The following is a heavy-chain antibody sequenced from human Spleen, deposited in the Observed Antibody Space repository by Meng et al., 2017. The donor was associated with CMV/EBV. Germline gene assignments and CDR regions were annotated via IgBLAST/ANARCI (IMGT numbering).Heavy chain of an antibody. Sequence: QVQLVESGGGVVKPGGSWRLSCAVSGFTFSDYYMSWIRQAPGKGLEWVSYIDYSGTYTNYADSVKGRFTISRDNAKNSLYLQINSLRAEDTAVYYCAREARRRYCSRTSCYWFDPWGQGNLVTVSS. V-gene: IGHV3-11*05. J-gene: IGHJ5*02. CDR2: IDYSGTYT. D-gene: IGHD2-2*01. CDR3: AREARRRYCSRTSCYWFDP. CDR1: GFTFSDYY.